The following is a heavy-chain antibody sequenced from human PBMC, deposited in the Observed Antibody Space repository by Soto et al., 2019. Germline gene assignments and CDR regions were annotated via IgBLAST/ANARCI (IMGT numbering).Heavy chain of an antibody. CDR3: ARSPDVLRYFDWASLGMDV. D-gene: IGHD3-9*01. V-gene: IGHV1-3*01. J-gene: IGHJ6*02. CDR1: GYTFTSYA. CDR2: INAGNGNT. Sequence: QVQLVQSGAEVKKPGASVKVSCKASGYTFTSYAMHWVRQAPGQRLEWMGWINAGNGNTKYSQKFQGRVTITRDTHASTAYMELSSLRSEDTAVYYCARSPDVLRYFDWASLGMDVWGQGTTVTVSS.